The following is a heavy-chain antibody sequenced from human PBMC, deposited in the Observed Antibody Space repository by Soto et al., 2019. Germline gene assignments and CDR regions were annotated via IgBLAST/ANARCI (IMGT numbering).Heavy chain of an antibody. CDR1: GYNFSSHG. Sequence: QVPLVQAGAEVKKAGASVEVPCKASGYNFSSHGFSWVGQAPGQGLEGVGWISAYNGNTNYAQKLQGRVTMTTDTSTSTAYMELRSLRSDDTAVYYCARSGQQLKHDYWGQGTLVTVSS. CDR2: ISAYNGNT. J-gene: IGHJ4*02. D-gene: IGHD6-13*01. CDR3: ARSGQQLKHDY. V-gene: IGHV1-18*01.